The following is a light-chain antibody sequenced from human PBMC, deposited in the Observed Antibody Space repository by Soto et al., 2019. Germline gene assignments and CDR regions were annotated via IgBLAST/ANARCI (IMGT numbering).Light chain of an antibody. CDR1: QSVNSNY. Sequence: EIVLTQSPGTLSLSPGERVTLSCRASQSVNSNYLAWYQQRPGEAPMLLIFGASYRATVIPDRFSGSGSGTDFTLTISILGPEDFDVYYCQQYSSSPPEFTFGPGTKVDSK. V-gene: IGKV3-20*01. J-gene: IGKJ3*01. CDR3: QQYSSSPPEFT. CDR2: GAS.